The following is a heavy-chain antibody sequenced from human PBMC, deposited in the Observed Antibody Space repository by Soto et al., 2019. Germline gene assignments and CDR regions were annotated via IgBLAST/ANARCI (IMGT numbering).Heavy chain of an antibody. J-gene: IGHJ4*02. CDR3: AKGEVRGIIPSYFDY. Sequence: GGSLRLSCAGSGFTFRWFGMNWVRQAPGKGLEWVARISNDGSNEYYVDSVKGRFTISRDNSKNTLYLQMDSLRAEDTAVYYCAKGEVRGIIPSYFDYWGLGILVT. V-gene: IGHV3-30*18. CDR1: GFTFRWFG. D-gene: IGHD3-10*01. CDR2: ISNDGSNE.